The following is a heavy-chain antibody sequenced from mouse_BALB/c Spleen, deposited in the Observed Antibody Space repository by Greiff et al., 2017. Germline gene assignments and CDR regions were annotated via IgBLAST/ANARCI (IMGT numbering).Heavy chain of an antibody. CDR2: INPSSGYT. D-gene: IGHD2-2*01. CDR1: GYTFTSYT. J-gene: IGHJ4*01. CDR3: ARETGWLRHAMDY. Sequence: QVQLQQSGAELARPGASVKMSCKASGYTFTSYTMHWVKQRPGQGLEWIGYINPSSGYTNYNQKFKDKATLTADKSSSTAYMQLSSLTSEDSAVYYCARETGWLRHAMDYWGQGTSVTVSS. V-gene: IGHV1-4*01.